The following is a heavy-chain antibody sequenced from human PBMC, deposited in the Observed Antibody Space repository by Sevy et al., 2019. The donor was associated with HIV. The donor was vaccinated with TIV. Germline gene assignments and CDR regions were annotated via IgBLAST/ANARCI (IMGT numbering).Heavy chain of an antibody. V-gene: IGHV3-33*01. Sequence: GGSLRLSCAASGFTFSSYGMHWVRQAPGKGLEWVALIWYDGSSKYYADSVKGRFTLFRDNSKNTLYLQMNSLRAEDTAVYYCASGANYYDSSGSQPNFDYWGQGTLVTVSS. D-gene: IGHD3-22*01. CDR2: IWYDGSSK. J-gene: IGHJ4*02. CDR3: ASGANYYDSSGSQPNFDY. CDR1: GFTFSSYG.